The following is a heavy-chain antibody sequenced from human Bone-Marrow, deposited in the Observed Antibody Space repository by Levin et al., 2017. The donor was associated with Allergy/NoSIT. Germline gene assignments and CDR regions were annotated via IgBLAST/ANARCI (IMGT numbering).Heavy chain of an antibody. CDR3: ARTQNDYGDTPSDGMDV. J-gene: IGHJ6*02. CDR2: IWYDGSNK. V-gene: IGHV3-33*01. Sequence: GGSLRLSCAASGFTFSSYGMHWVRQAPGKGLEWVAVIWYDGSNKYYADSVKGRFTISRDNSKNTLYLQMNSLRAEDTAVYYCARTQNDYGDTPSDGMDVWGQGTTVTVSS. CDR1: GFTFSSYG. D-gene: IGHD4-17*01.